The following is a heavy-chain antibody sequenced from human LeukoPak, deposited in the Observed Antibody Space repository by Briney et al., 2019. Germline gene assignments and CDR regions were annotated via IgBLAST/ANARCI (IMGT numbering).Heavy chain of an antibody. V-gene: IGHV4-34*01. CDR1: GGSFSGYY. CDR2: INHSGST. Sequence: SETLSLTCAVYGGSFSGYYWSWIRQPPGKRLEWIGEINHSGSTNYNPSLKSRVTISVDTSKNQFSLKLSSVTAADTAVYYCARSGPFMVRGVIEILNYYYYYMDVWGKGTTVTVSS. J-gene: IGHJ6*03. D-gene: IGHD3-10*01. CDR3: ARSGPFMVRGVIEILNYYYYYMDV.